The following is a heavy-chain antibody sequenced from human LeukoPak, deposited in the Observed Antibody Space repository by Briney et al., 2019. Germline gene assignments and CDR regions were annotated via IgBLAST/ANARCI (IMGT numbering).Heavy chain of an antibody. CDR1: GFTFSSHS. CDR3: ARVGSSGLEFDY. CDR2: ISSSSSTI. V-gene: IGHV3-48*02. D-gene: IGHD6-19*01. J-gene: IGHJ4*02. Sequence: GGSLRLSCGASGFTFSSHSMSWVRQAPGKGLEWVSYISSSSSTIYYADSVKGRFTISRDNARKSQYLQMNSLRDEDTAVYYCARVGSSGLEFDYWGQGTLVTVSS.